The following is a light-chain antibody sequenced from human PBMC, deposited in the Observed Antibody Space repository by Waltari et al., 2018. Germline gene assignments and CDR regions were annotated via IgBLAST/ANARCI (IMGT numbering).Light chain of an antibody. CDR1: SSAVGAYDY. J-gene: IGLJ3*02. CDR3: SAYTSTTALA. CDR2: DVN. Sequence: QSALAQPASVSGSPGQSITTPCTRPSSAVGAYDYFSWYQPHPGRAPRLIISDVNKRPSGVSNRFSGSKSGNTASLTISGLQTEDEADYCCSAYTSTTALAFGGGTKLTVL. V-gene: IGLV2-14*03.